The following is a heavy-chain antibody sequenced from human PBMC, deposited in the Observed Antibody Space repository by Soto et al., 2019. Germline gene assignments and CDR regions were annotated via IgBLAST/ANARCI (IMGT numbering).Heavy chain of an antibody. D-gene: IGHD2-15*01. V-gene: IGHV4-31*03. Sequence: QVQLQESGPGLVKPSQTLSLTCTVSGGSISNGYYYWSWVRQNPGKVLEWIGHIYHSGRTYYNPSLKSRVTISVDTSKNQFSLNLSSVTAADTAVYYCARWVEVSLDYFDSWGQGTPVTVSS. CDR2: IYHSGRT. CDR3: ARWVEVSLDYFDS. J-gene: IGHJ4*02. CDR1: GGSISNGYYY.